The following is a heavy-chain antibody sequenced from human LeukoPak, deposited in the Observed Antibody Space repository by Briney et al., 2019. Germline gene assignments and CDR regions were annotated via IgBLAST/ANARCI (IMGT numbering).Heavy chain of an antibody. CDR3: ARDGVEDYYYYGMDV. Sequence: ASVRVSCKASGYMFSSYDINWVRQATGQGLEWMGWISAYNGNTNYAQKLQGRVTMTTDTSTSTAYMELRSLRSDDTAVYYCARDGVEDYYYYGMDVWGQGTTVTVSS. D-gene: IGHD3-3*01. CDR2: ISAYNGNT. CDR1: GYMFSSYD. J-gene: IGHJ6*02. V-gene: IGHV1-18*01.